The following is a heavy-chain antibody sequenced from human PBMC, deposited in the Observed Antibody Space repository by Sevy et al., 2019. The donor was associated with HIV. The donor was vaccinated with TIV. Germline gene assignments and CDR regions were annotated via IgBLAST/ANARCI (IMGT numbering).Heavy chain of an antibody. CDR3: TRDRIDGSGSYSADY. CDR1: GFTFGDYA. CDR2: IRSKAYGGTT. D-gene: IGHD3-10*01. J-gene: IGHJ4*02. V-gene: IGHV3-49*03. Sequence: GGSLRLSCTASGFTFGDYAMSWFRQAPGKGLEWVVFIRSKAYGGTTEYAASVKGRFTISRDDSKSIAYLQMNSLKTEDTAVYYCTRDRIDGSGSYSADYWGQGTLVTVSS.